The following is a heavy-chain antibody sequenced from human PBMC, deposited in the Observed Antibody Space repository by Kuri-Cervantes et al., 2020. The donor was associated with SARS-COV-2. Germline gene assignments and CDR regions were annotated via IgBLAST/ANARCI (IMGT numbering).Heavy chain of an antibody. CDR3: EKGGLPITMRRNAFDI. Sequence: GGSLRLSCAASGFTFSSYTMHWARQAPGKGLEWVAVISYDGSNKYYAGSVKGRFTISRDKSKNTMYLQMNSPSAEYTAVYYCEKGGLPITMRRNAFDIWGQGTMVT. CDR2: ISYDGSNK. D-gene: IGHD3-10*01. J-gene: IGHJ3*02. V-gene: IGHV3-30-3*01. CDR1: GFTFSSYT.